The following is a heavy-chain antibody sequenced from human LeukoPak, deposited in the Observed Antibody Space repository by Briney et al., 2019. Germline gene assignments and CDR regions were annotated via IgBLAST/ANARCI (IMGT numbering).Heavy chain of an antibody. J-gene: IGHJ6*03. V-gene: IGHV3-23*01. CDR1: GFTFSSYG. D-gene: IGHD2-2*01. Sequence: PGGSPRLSCAASGFTFSSYGMSWVRQAPGKGLEWVSAISGSGGSTYYADSVKGRFTISRDNSKNTLYLQMNSLRAEDTAVYYCAKDSPEPSRRTYQPRYMDVWGKGTTVTISS. CDR2: ISGSGGST. CDR3: AKDSPEPSRRTYQPRYMDV.